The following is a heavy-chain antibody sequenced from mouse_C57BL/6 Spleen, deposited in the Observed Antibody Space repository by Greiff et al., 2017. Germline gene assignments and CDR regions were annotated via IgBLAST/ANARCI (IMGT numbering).Heavy chain of an antibody. Sequence: DVHLVESGEGLVKPGGSLKLSCAASGFTFSSYAMSWVRQTPEKRLEWVAYISSGGDYIYYADTVKGRFTISRDNARNTLYLQMSSLKSEDTAMYYCTREGVYYYGSSYVEYYAMDYWGQGTSVTVSS. CDR2: ISSGGDYI. CDR3: TREGVYYYGSSYVEYYAMDY. CDR1: GFTFSSYA. D-gene: IGHD1-1*01. V-gene: IGHV5-9-1*02. J-gene: IGHJ4*01.